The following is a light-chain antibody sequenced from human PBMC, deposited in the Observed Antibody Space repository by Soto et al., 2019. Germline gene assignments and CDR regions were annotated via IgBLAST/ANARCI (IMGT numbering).Light chain of an antibody. CDR1: QSVSSN. CDR3: QQYNNWPPLT. J-gene: IGKJ4*01. V-gene: IGKV3-15*01. CDR2: GAS. Sequence: EIVMTQSPATLSVSPGERATLSCRASQSVSSNLAWYQQKPGQAPRLLIYGASTRATGIPARFSGSGSGTEFNLTNSSLQSEDFAVYYCQQYNNWPPLTFGGGTKVEIK.